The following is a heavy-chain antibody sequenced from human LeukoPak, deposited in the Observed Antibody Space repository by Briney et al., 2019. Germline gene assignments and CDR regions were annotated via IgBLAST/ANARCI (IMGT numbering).Heavy chain of an antibody. D-gene: IGHD6-13*01. V-gene: IGHV1-69*06. J-gene: IGHJ5*02. Sequence: SVKVSRKASGGTFSSYAISWVRQAPGQGLEWMGGIIPIFGTANYAQKFQGRVTITADKSTSTAYMELSSLRSEDTAVYYCARHPGYSSFPWFDPWGQGTLVTVSS. CDR3: ARHPGYSSFPWFDP. CDR2: IIPIFGTA. CDR1: GGTFSSYA.